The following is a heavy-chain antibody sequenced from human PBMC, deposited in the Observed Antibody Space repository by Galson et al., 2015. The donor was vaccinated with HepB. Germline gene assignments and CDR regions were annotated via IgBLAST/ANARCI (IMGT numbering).Heavy chain of an antibody. CDR1: GGSISSGGYY. Sequence: ETLSLTCTVSGGSISSGGYYWSWIRQPPGKGLEWIGSIYYSGSTYYNPSLKSRVTISVDTSKNQFSLKLSSVTAADTAVYYCARLRTLGDSYYMDVWGKGTTVTVSS. D-gene: IGHD2-15*01. CDR3: ARLRTLGDSYYMDV. CDR2: IYYSGST. J-gene: IGHJ6*03. V-gene: IGHV4-39*01.